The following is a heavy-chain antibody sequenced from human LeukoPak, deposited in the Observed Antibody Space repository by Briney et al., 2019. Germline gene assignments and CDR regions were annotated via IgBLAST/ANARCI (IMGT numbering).Heavy chain of an antibody. J-gene: IGHJ4*02. D-gene: IGHD1-7*01. V-gene: IGHV1-2*02. Sequence: ASVKVSCKASGYTFTGYYMHWVRQAPGQGLEWMGRINPNSGGTYYAQKFQGRVTMTRDTSISTAYMELSRLRSDDTAVYYCARDQRITGTDSDYWGQGTLVTVSS. CDR3: ARDQRITGTDSDY. CDR1: GYTFTGYY. CDR2: INPNSGGT.